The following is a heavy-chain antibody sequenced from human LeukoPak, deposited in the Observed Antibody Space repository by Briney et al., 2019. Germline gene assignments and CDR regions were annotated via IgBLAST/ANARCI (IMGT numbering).Heavy chain of an antibody. Sequence: PSETLSLTCTVSGGSISSYYWSWIRQPAGKGLEWIGRIYTSGSTNYSPSLKSRVTMSVDTSKNQLSLKLSSVTAADTAVYYCARDEGVVSDAFDIWGQGTMVTVSS. CDR2: IYTSGST. D-gene: IGHD3-3*01. CDR1: GGSISSYY. J-gene: IGHJ3*02. V-gene: IGHV4-4*07. CDR3: ARDEGVVSDAFDI.